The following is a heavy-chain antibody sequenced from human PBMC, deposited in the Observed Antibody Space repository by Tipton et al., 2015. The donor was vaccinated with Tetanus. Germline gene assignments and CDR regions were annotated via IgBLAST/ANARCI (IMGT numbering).Heavy chain of an antibody. CDR2: IKQDGSEK. CDR1: GFTFSSYE. V-gene: IGHV3-7*01. CDR3: ARGLWYYDIFGTDFDY. J-gene: IGHJ4*02. D-gene: IGHD3-9*01. Sequence: SLRLSCAASGFTFSSYEMNWVRQAPGQGLEWVANIKQDGSEKYYVDSVKGRFTISRDNAKNSLYLQMNSLRAEDTAVYYCARGLWYYDIFGTDFDYWGQGTLVTVSS.